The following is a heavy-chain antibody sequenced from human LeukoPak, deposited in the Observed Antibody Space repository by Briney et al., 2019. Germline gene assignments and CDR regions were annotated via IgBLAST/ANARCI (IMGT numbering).Heavy chain of an antibody. J-gene: IGHJ4*02. CDR1: GGSISSYY. CDR2: VYTSGDT. CDR3: ARGIAAAPNQGCFDY. D-gene: IGHD6-13*01. Sequence: TTSETLPLTCSVSGGSISSYYWSWIRQPAGKGLEWIGRVYTSGDTDYNPSLGSRVTVSLDTSKNQFSLKLSSVTAADTAVYYCARGIAAAPNQGCFDYWGQGTLVTVSS. V-gene: IGHV4-4*07.